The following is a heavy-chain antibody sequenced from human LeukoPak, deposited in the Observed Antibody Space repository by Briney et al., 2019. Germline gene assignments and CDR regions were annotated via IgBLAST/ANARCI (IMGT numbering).Heavy chain of an antibody. CDR2: IYYSGST. Sequence: KPSETLSLTCTVSGGSISSSSYYWSWIRQPPGKGLEWIGYIYYSGSTNYNPSLKSRVTISVDTSKNQFSLKLSSVTAADTAVYYCARASGITGTNFDYWGQGTLVTVSS. D-gene: IGHD1-7*01. J-gene: IGHJ4*02. CDR1: GGSISSSSYY. CDR3: ARASGITGTNFDY. V-gene: IGHV4-61*01.